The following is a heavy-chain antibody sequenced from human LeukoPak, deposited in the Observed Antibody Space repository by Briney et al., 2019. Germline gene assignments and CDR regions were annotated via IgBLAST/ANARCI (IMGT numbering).Heavy chain of an antibody. Sequence: PGGSLRLSCAASGFTFSSYAMSWVRQAPGKGLEWVSAISGSGGSTYYADSVKGRFTISRDNSKNTLYLQMNSLRAEDTAVYYCAKTPSLDDFWSGYYVDYWGQGTLVTVSS. CDR1: GFTFSSYA. D-gene: IGHD3-3*01. CDR3: AKTPSLDDFWSGYYVDY. J-gene: IGHJ4*02. CDR2: ISGSGGST. V-gene: IGHV3-23*01.